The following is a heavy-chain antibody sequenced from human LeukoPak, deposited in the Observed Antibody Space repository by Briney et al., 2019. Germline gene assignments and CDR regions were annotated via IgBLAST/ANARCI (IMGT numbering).Heavy chain of an antibody. CDR1: GFSLSTSDVA. CDR3: AHRPGDGSLAFDP. V-gene: IGHV2-5*02. D-gene: IGHD7-27*01. Sequence: SGPTLVEPTQTLTLTCTFSGFSLSTSDVAVGWIRQPPGKALEWLALIYWDDDRRYTPSLKNRLTITKDTPKNQVVLTLTNVDPVDTATYYCAHRPGDGSLAFDPWGQGTLVTVSS. CDR2: IYWDDDR. J-gene: IGHJ5*02.